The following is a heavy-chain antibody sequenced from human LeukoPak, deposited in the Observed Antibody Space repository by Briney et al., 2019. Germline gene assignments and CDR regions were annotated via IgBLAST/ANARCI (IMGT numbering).Heavy chain of an antibody. J-gene: IGHJ4*02. CDR1: GFIFSSYS. CDR3: AKDPRYYYDSSGQD. D-gene: IGHD3-22*01. V-gene: IGHV3-21*04. Sequence: GGSLRLSCAASGFIFSSYSMNWVRQAPGKGLEWVSSITSSSNYINYADSVKGRFTISRDNSKNTLYLQMNSLRAEDTAVYYCAKDPRYYYDSSGQDWGQGTLVTVSS. CDR2: ITSSSNYI.